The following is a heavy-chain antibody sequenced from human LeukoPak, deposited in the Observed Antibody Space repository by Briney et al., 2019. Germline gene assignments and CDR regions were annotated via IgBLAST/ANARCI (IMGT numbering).Heavy chain of an antibody. CDR1: GGSISSYY. Sequence: SETLSLTCTVSGGSISSYYWSWIRQPPGKGLEWIGYTYYSGSTNYSPSLKSRVTISVDTSKNQFSLKLSSVTASDTAVYYCARLVDRLMFDYWGQGTQVTVSS. J-gene: IGHJ4*02. V-gene: IGHV4-59*08. CDR2: TYYSGST. CDR3: ARLVDRLMFDY. D-gene: IGHD2-21*02.